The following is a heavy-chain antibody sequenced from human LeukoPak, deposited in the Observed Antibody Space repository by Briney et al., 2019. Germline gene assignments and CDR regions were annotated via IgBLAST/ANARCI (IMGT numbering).Heavy chain of an antibody. CDR1: GGSINTYF. V-gene: IGHV4-59*01. Sequence: SSETLSLTCTVSGGSINTYFWSWIRQPPGKGLEWIGYIYYSGSTNYNPSLKSRVTISVDTSKNQFSLKLSTWTAADTAVYYGARGITGGWYGDFQHWGQGTLVTVSS. D-gene: IGHD6-19*01. CDR3: ARGITGGWYGDFQH. J-gene: IGHJ1*01. CDR2: IYYSGST.